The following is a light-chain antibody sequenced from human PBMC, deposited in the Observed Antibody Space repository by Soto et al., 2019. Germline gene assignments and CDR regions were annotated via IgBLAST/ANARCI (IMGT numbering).Light chain of an antibody. Sequence: DIQMTQSPSTLSASVGDRVTITCRASQSIGSRLAWYQQKPGEAPNLLIYKASTLHSGVPSRFSGSGSGTEFTLTISSLQPDDFASYYCDQYENFFWTFGQGTKVEI. V-gene: IGKV1-5*03. CDR1: QSIGSR. CDR2: KAS. CDR3: DQYENFFWT. J-gene: IGKJ1*01.